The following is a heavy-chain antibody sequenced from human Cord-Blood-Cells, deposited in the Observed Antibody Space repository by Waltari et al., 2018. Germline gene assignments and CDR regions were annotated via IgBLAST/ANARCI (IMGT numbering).Heavy chain of an antibody. D-gene: IGHD4-4*01. CDR2: INHSGST. J-gene: IGHJ4*02. Sequence: QVQLQPWGAGLLKPSETLSLTCAVSGRSFSGHYWSWIRPPPGKGLEWIGEINHSGSTNYNPSLKSRVTISVDTSKNQFSLKLSSVTAADTAVYYCARGGFTVTRPYYFDYWGQGTLVTVSS. CDR3: ARGGFTVTRPYYFDY. V-gene: IGHV4-34*01. CDR1: GRSFSGHY.